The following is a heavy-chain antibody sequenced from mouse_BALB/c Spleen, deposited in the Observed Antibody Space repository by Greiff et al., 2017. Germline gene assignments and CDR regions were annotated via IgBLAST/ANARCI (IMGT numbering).Heavy chain of an antibody. D-gene: IGHD2-4*01. CDR1: GYTFTSYV. Sequence: EVQLQQSGPELVKPGASVKMSCKASGYTFTSYVMHWVKQKPGQGLEWIGYINPYNDGTKYNEKFKGKATLTSDKSSSTAYMELSSLTSEDSAVYYCARALYYDYDGGAYWGQGTLVTVSA. V-gene: IGHV1-14*01. CDR2: INPYNDGT. J-gene: IGHJ3*01. CDR3: ARALYYDYDGGAY.